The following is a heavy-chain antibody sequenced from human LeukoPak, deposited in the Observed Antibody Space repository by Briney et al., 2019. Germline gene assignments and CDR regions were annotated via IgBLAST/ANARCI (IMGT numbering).Heavy chain of an antibody. J-gene: IGHJ4*02. CDR1: GFTFSSYA. D-gene: IGHD2-2*01. Sequence: PGGSLRLSCAASGFTFSSYAMSWVRQAPGKGLEWVSAISGSGGSTYYADSVKGRFTISRDNSKNTLYLQMNSLRAEDTAVYYCANIYPYCSSTSCSTHWGQGTLATVSS. V-gene: IGHV3-23*01. CDR3: ANIYPYCSSTSCSTH. CDR2: ISGSGGST.